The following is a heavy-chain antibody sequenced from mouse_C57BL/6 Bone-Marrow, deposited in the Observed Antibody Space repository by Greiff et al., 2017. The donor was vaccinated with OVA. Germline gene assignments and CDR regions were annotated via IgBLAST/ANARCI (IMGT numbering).Heavy chain of an antibody. CDR3: ARSFRWLLRRGYYFDY. Sequence: VQLKESGPELVKPGASVKISCKASGYSFTDYNMNWVKQSNGKSLEWIGVINPNYGTTSYNQKFKGKATLTVDQSSSTAYMQLNSLTSEDSAVYYCARSFRWLLRRGYYFDYWGQGTTLTVSS. V-gene: IGHV1-39*01. D-gene: IGHD2-3*01. J-gene: IGHJ2*01. CDR1: GYSFTDYN. CDR2: INPNYGTT.